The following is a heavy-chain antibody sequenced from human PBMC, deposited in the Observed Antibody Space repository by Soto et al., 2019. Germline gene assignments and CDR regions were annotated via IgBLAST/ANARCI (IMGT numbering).Heavy chain of an antibody. CDR2: ITGSSAYT. Sequence: QVQLVESGGGLVKPGESLRLSCAASGFTFGDYYMSWIRQAPGKGLEWISWITGSSAYTNYAASVRGRFTISRDNAKNLLYLQMNSLTAEDTSIYDCAREAALPDYCGQGTLVTVSA. J-gene: IGHJ4*02. CDR3: AREAALPDY. CDR1: GFTFGDYY. V-gene: IGHV3-11*06. D-gene: IGHD6-6*01.